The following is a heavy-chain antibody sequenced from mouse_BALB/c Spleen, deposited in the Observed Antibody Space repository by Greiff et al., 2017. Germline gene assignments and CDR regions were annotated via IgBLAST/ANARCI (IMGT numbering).Heavy chain of an antibody. Sequence: VQLKESGPSLVKPSQTLSLTCSVTGDSITSGYWNWIRKFPGNKLEYMGYISYSGSTYYNPSLKSRISITRDTSKNQYYLQLNSVTTEDTATYYCARWDYYGSRGFAYWGQGTLVTVSA. D-gene: IGHD1-1*01. J-gene: IGHJ3*01. V-gene: IGHV3-8*02. CDR1: GDSITSGY. CDR2: ISYSGST. CDR3: ARWDYYGSRGFAY.